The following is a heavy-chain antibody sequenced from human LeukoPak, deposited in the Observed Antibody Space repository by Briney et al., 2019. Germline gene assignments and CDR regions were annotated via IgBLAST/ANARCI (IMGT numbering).Heavy chain of an antibody. D-gene: IGHD5-24*01. CDR3: ARDLRDGYNYFQH. J-gene: IGHJ1*01. CDR2: IIPIFGTA. CDR1: GYTFTSYY. V-gene: IGHV1-69*13. Sequence: ASVKVSCKASGYTFTSYYIHWVRQAPGQGLEWMGGIIPIFGTANYAQKFQGRVTITADESTSTAYMELSSLRSEDTAVYYCARDLRDGYNYFQHWGQGTLVTVSS.